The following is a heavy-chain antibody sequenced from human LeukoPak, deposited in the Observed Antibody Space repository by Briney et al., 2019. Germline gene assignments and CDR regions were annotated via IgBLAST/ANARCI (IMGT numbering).Heavy chain of an antibody. J-gene: IGHJ4*02. Sequence: SGGSLRLSCAASGFTFSSYAMSWVRQAPGKGLEWVSAISGSGGSTYYADSVKGRFTISRDNSKNTLYLQMNSLRTEDTAVYYCSRVFYYGSSGYYPDHWGQGTQVTVSS. CDR2: ISGSGGST. CDR3: SRVFYYGSSGYYPDH. D-gene: IGHD3-22*01. V-gene: IGHV3-23*01. CDR1: GFTFSSYA.